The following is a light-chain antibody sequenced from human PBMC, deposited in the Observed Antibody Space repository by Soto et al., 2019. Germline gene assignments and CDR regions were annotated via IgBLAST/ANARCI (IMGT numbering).Light chain of an antibody. CDR3: QQYNDWWT. CDR2: GAS. CDR1: QNVDSN. V-gene: IGKV3-15*01. J-gene: IGKJ1*01. Sequence: EIVLTQSPGTLSLSPGERATLSCRASQNVDSNYLAWYQQKPGQAPRLLIYGASTRATGIPARFSGSGSGTEFTLTISSLQSGDFAVYFCQQYNDWWTFGQGTKVDIK.